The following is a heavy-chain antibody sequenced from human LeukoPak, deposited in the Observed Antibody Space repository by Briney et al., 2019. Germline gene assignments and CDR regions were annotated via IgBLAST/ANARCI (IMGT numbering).Heavy chain of an antibody. J-gene: IGHJ4*02. CDR2: IYYSGST. Sequence: SETLSLTCSVSGGSITTQYWSWIRQPPGKGLEWIGDIYYSGSTYYNPSLKSRVTISVDTSKNQFSLKLSSVTAADTAVYYCARDPFWFGSGSYYNDWGQGTLVTVSS. CDR1: GGSITTQY. D-gene: IGHD3-10*01. CDR3: ARDPFWFGSGSYYND. V-gene: IGHV4-59*11.